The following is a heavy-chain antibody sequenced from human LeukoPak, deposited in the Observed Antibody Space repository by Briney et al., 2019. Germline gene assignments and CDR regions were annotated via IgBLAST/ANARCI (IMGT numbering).Heavy chain of an antibody. CDR3: AKDQDF. D-gene: IGHD2-15*01. V-gene: IGHV3-74*01. Sequence: GGSLRLSCAASGFTFSSYWMHWVRQAPGKGLMRVSRVSSDGSTTNYADSVKGRFTISRDNAKNTLYLQMNSLRAEDTAVYYCAKDQDFRGQGTLVTVSS. CDR2: VSSDGSTT. CDR1: GFTFSSYW. J-gene: IGHJ4*02.